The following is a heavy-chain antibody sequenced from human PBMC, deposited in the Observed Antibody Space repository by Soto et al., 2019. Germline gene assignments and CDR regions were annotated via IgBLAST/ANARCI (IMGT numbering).Heavy chain of an antibody. CDR1: GFTFSSYS. CDR3: ATVAANSYNWLDP. D-gene: IGHD5-12*01. Sequence: GGSLRLSCAASGFTFSSYSMNWVRQAPGSGPEWVSYISSSSNSIYYADSVKGRFTISRDNAKNSLHLQMNSLRAEDTAVYYCATVAANSYNWLDPWGQGTLVTVPS. V-gene: IGHV3-48*01. J-gene: IGHJ5*02. CDR2: ISSSSNSI.